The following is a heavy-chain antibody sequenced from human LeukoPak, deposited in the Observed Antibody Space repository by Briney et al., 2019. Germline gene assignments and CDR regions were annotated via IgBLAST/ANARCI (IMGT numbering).Heavy chain of an antibody. Sequence: GGSLRLSCAASGFSFSSYWMHWVRQAPGKGLVWVSRIRGDGIDTTYAGSVKGRFTISRDNAKNTVFLQMNSLGAEDTAVYYCARAGITVASLSDWGQGTLVTVSS. CDR2: IRGDGIDT. CDR3: ARAGITVASLSD. V-gene: IGHV3-74*01. CDR1: GFSFSSYW. J-gene: IGHJ4*02. D-gene: IGHD6-19*01.